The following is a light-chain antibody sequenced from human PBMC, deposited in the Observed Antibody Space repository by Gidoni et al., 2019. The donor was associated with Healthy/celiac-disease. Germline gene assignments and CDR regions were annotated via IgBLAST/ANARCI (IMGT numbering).Light chain of an antibody. J-gene: IGKJ5*01. CDR2: GAS. V-gene: IGKV3-20*01. CDR3: QQYGSSPPIT. CDR1: QSVSSSY. Sequence: EIVLTQSPGTLSLSPGERATLSCRASQSVSSSYLAWYQQKPGQAPRLLIYGASSRATGIPDRFSGSGSATDFTLTISRLEPEDFAVYYCQQYGSSPPITFGQXTRLEIK.